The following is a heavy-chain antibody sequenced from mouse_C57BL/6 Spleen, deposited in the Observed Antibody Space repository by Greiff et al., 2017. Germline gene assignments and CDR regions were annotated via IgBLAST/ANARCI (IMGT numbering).Heavy chain of an antibody. J-gene: IGHJ4*01. CDR2: IDPSDSYT. V-gene: IGHV1-50*01. CDR3: ARTRRHYYDAMDY. D-gene: IGHD1-2*01. Sequence: QVQLQQPGAELVKPGASVKLSCKASGYTFTSYWMQWVKQRPGQGLEWIGEIDPSDSYTNYNQKFKGKATLPVDTSSSTAYMQLSSLTSEDSAVYYCARTRRHYYDAMDYWGKGTSVTVSS. CDR1: GYTFTSYW.